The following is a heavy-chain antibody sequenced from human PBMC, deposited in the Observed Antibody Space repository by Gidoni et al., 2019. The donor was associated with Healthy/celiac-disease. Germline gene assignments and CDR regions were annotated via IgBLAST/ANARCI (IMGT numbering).Heavy chain of an antibody. Sequence: QVQLVQSGAEVKKPGASVKVSCKASGYTFTSYNMHWVRQAPGQGLEWMGIINPSGGSTSYAQKFQGRVTMTRDTSTSTVYMELSSLRSEDTAVYYCARDGDYVWGSYRFYYYGMDVWGQGTTVTVSS. J-gene: IGHJ6*02. D-gene: IGHD3-16*02. CDR2: INPSGGST. CDR1: GYTFTSYN. V-gene: IGHV1-46*01. CDR3: ARDGDYVWGSYRFYYYGMDV.